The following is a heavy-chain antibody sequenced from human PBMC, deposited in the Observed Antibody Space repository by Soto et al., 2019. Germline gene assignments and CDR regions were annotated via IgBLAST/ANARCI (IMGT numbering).Heavy chain of an antibody. CDR1: GDSVSSNSAT. Sequence: SQTLSLTCAISGDSVSSNSATGDWIRQSPSRGLEWLERTYYRSKWSNDYAVSVKGRITINPDTSNNQFSLHLNSVTPDDTAVYYCARLIGNSWLDSWGQGTLVTVSS. V-gene: IGHV6-1*01. J-gene: IGHJ5*01. CDR3: ARLIGNSWLDS. D-gene: IGHD3-16*01. CDR2: TYYRSKWSN.